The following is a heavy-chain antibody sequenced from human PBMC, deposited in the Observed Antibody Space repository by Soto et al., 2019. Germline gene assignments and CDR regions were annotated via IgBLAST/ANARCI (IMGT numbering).Heavy chain of an antibody. Sequence: GGSLRLSCAASGFTFSSYAMHWVRQAPGKGLEWVAVISYDGSNKYYADSVKGRFTISRDNSKNTLYLQMNSLRAEDTAVYYCARAWTRRFGELLSPLPRNYYYYYGMDVWGQGTTVTVSS. CDR3: ARAWTRRFGELLSPLPRNYYYYYGMDV. D-gene: IGHD3-10*01. J-gene: IGHJ6*02. CDR2: ISYDGSNK. V-gene: IGHV3-30-3*01. CDR1: GFTFSSYA.